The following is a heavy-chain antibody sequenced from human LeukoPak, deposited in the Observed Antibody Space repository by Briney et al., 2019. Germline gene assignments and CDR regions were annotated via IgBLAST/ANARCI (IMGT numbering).Heavy chain of an antibody. Sequence: SETLSLTCTVSGGSISSYYWSWIRQPPGKGLEWIGYIYYSGSTNYNTSLKSRVTISVDTSKNQFSLKLSSVTAADTAVYYCARGPNTVTDAFDIWGQGTMVTVSS. CDR3: ARGPNTVTDAFDI. CDR1: GGSISSYY. V-gene: IGHV4-59*01. CDR2: IYYSGST. J-gene: IGHJ3*02. D-gene: IGHD4-17*01.